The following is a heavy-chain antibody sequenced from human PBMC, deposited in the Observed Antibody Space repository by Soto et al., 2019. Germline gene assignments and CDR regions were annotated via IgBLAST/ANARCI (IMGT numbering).Heavy chain of an antibody. CDR1: GGSISSGGYS. CDR2: IYHSGST. V-gene: IGHV4-30-2*01. CDR3: ASSRGSHVPLDY. Sequence: PSETLSLTCAVSGGSISSGGYSWSWIRQPPGKGLEWIGYIYHSGSTYYNPSLKSRVTISVDRSKNQFSLKLSSVTAADTAAYYCASSRGSHVPLDYWGQGTLVTVSS. J-gene: IGHJ4*02. D-gene: IGHD1-26*01.